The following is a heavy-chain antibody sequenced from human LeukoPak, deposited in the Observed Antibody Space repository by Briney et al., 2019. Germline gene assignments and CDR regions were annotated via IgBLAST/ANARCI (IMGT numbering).Heavy chain of an antibody. V-gene: IGHV4-59*01. J-gene: IGHJ4*02. D-gene: IGHD1-26*01. CDR2: IYYIGST. CDR1: GGSISSDY. CDR3: ARVVGATGSSDY. Sequence: NTSETLSLPCTVSGGSISSDYWRWLRQPPGKGLEWIGYIYYIGSTNYNPSLKSRITISVDTSKSHFSLKLSAVTAADTAVYYCARVVGATGSSDYWGQGTLVTVSS.